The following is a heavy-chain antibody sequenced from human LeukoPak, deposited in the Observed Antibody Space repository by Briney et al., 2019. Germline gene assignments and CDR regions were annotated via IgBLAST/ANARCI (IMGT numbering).Heavy chain of an antibody. CDR3: AKERPHPGVEPTKFDS. CDR2: ISGSGGSI. Sequence: GGSLRLSCTASGFSFSTYAMSWVRQAPGKGLEWVSAISGSGGSIYYGDSVKGRFTIYRDNSKNTLYLQMNSLRAEDTAVYYCAKERPHPGVEPTKFDSWRQGTLVTVSS. J-gene: IGHJ4*02. CDR1: GFSFSTYA. D-gene: IGHD1-1*01. V-gene: IGHV3-23*01.